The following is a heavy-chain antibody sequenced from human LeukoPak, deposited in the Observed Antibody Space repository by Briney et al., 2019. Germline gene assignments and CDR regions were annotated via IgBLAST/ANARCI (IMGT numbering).Heavy chain of an antibody. CDR1: GGSISSSSYY. V-gene: IGHV4-39*07. CDR3: ARGQWLAHDVFDI. D-gene: IGHD6-19*01. CDR2: IYYSGST. J-gene: IGHJ3*02. Sequence: SETLSLTCTVSGGSISSSSYYWGWIRQPPGKGLEWIGSIYYSGSTYYNPSLKSRVTISVDTSKNQFSLKLSSVTAADTAVYYCARGQWLAHDVFDIGGKGTMVTVFS.